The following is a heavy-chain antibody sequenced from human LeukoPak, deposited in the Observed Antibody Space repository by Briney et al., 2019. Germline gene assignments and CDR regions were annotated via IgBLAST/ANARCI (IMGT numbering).Heavy chain of an antibody. Sequence: SETLSLTCTVYGGSFSDYYWTWIRQPPGKGLEWIGEINHSGSTTNYNPSLKNRVTISVDMYKNQFSLKLISVTAADAAVYYCARRRWGYGSGSYDYWGQGTLVTVSS. CDR2: INHSGSTT. D-gene: IGHD3-10*01. J-gene: IGHJ4*02. V-gene: IGHV4-34*01. CDR1: GGSFSDYY. CDR3: ARRRWGYGSGSYDY.